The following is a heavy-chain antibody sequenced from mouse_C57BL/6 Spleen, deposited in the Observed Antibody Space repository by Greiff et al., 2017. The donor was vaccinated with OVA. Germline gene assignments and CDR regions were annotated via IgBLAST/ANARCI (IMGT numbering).Heavy chain of an antibody. CDR2: ISSGSSTI. CDR3: AREDDGYCPAWFAY. V-gene: IGHV5-17*01. CDR1: GFTFSDYG. J-gene: IGHJ3*01. Sequence: DVKLVESGGGLVKPVGSLNLSCVASGFTFSDYGMHWVRQAPEKGLEWVAYISSGSSTIYYADTVKGRFTISRDNAKNTLFLQMTSLRSEDTAMYYCAREDDGYCPAWFAYWGQGTLVTVSA. D-gene: IGHD2-3*01.